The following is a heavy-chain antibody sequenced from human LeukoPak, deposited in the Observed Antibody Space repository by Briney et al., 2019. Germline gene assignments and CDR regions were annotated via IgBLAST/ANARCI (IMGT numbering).Heavy chain of an antibody. J-gene: IGHJ6*03. CDR3: ARRWRGTSLCYYYYYMDV. CDR1: GFTFSSYW. V-gene: IGHV3-7*01. CDR2: IKQDGSEK. D-gene: IGHD2-2*01. Sequence: GGSLRLSCAASGFTFSSYWMSRVRQAPGKGLEWVANIKQDGSEKYYVDSVKGRFTISRDNAKNSLYLQMNSLRAEDTAVYYCARRWRGTSLCYYYYYMDVWGKGTTVTVSS.